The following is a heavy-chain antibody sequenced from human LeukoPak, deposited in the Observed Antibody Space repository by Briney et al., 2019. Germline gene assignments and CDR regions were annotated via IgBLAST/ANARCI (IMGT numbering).Heavy chain of an antibody. CDR2: INPNTGEI. Sequence: ASVKVSCKTSGYTFTGYYMNWVRQAPGQGLEWMGWINPNTGEINYAQKFQGRVTITADESTSTAYMELSSLRSEDTAVYYCASSSGSYYSNWGQGTLVTVSS. CDR1: GYTFTGYY. D-gene: IGHD1-26*01. J-gene: IGHJ4*02. V-gene: IGHV1-2*02. CDR3: ASSSGSYYSN.